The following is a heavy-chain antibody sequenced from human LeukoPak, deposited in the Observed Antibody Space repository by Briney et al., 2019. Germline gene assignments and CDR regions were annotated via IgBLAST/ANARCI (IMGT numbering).Heavy chain of an antibody. CDR3: ARNKWFSDS. J-gene: IGHJ4*02. Sequence: SETLSLTCTVSGGSINSYYWSWIRQPPGKGLEWIGYIYSSGSTNYNPSLKSRVTISVDTSSNQFSLNLTSVTAADTAVYYCARNKWFSDSWGQGTLVTVSS. D-gene: IGHD2-8*01. CDR2: IYSSGST. CDR1: GGSINSYY. V-gene: IGHV4-59*08.